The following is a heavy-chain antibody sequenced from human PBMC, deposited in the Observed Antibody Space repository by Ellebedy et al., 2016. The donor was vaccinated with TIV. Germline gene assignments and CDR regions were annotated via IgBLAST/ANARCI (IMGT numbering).Heavy chain of an antibody. J-gene: IGHJ4*02. CDR1: GGSISSSSYY. Sequence: MPSETLSLTCTVSGGSISSSSYYWGWIRQPPGKGLEWIGSIYNSGTTNYSPSLRSRVTISVDASKKQFSLKVRSVTAADTAVYYCATGPGDSGYTYYFDTWGQGTLVTVSS. D-gene: IGHD5-12*01. CDR3: ATGPGDSGYTYYFDT. V-gene: IGHV4-61*05. CDR2: IYNSGTT.